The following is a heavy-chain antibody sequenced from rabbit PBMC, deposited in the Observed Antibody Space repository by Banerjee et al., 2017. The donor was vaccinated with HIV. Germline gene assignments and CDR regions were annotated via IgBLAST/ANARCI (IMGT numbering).Heavy chain of an antibody. CDR2: IYTAGSGST. D-gene: IGHD7-1*01. CDR3: ARDAGGDGYSNDL. J-gene: IGHJ4*01. CDR1: GFSFSSSYY. V-gene: IGHV1S45*01. Sequence: QEQLVESGGGLVQPEGSLTLTCTASGFSFSSSYYMCWVRQAPGKGLEWIGCIYTAGSGSTYYASWAKGRFTISRTSSTTVTLQMTSLTAADTATYFCARDAGGDGYSNDLWGPGTLVTVS.